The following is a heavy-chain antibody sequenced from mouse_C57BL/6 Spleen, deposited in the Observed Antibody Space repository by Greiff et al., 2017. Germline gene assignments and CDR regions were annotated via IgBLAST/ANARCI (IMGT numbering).Heavy chain of an antibody. CDR2: IDPETGGT. Sequence: QVQLKQSGAELVRPGASVTLSCKASGYTFTDYEMHWVKQTPVHGLEWIGAIDPETGGTAYNQKFKGKAILTADKSSSTAYMELRSLTSEDSAVYYCTRHYDYDGYYFDYWGQGTTLTVSS. D-gene: IGHD2-4*01. V-gene: IGHV1-15*01. CDR3: TRHYDYDGYYFDY. CDR1: GYTFTDYE. J-gene: IGHJ2*01.